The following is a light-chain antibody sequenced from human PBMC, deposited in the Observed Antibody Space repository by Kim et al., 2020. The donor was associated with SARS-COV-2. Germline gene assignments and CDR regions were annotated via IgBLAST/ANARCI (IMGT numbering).Light chain of an antibody. CDR3: QQYYDWPQT. CDR1: QSVSTK. CDR2: AAS. V-gene: IGKV3-15*01. J-gene: IGKJ1*01. Sequence: EIEMTQSPATLSVSPGERVTLSCRASQSVSTKLVWYQQKPSQAPRLLIYAASTRATGIPARFSGSGSGTEFILTISSLQSEDFAVYYCQQYYDWPQTFGQGTKVDIK.